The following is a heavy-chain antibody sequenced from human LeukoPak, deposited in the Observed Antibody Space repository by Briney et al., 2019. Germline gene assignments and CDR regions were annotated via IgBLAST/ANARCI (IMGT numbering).Heavy chain of an antibody. CDR2: TYYRSKWYN. CDR1: GDSVSTNSAA. V-gene: IGHV6-1*01. Sequence: SQTLSLTCAISGDSVSTNSAAWNWIRQSPSRGLEWLGRTYYRSKWYNDYAVSVRSRITINPDTSKNHFSLQLNSVTPEDTAVYYCARGGIGYCTSRSCYFDSWGQGTLVTVSS. CDR3: ARGGIGYCTSRSCYFDS. J-gene: IGHJ4*02. D-gene: IGHD2-2*01.